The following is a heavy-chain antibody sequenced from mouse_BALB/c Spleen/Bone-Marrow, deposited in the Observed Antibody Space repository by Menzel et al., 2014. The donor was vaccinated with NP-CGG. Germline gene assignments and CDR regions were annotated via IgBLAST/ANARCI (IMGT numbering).Heavy chain of an antibody. CDR3: ARLPSYYRYEDAY. V-gene: IGHV5-12-1*01. D-gene: IGHD2-14*01. J-gene: IGHJ3*01. Sequence: EVKLQESGGGLVKPGGSLKLSRAASGFAFSSYDMSWVRPTPEKRLEWVAYISSGGGSTYYPDTVKGRFTISRDNAKNTLYLQMSSLKSEDTAMYYCARLPSYYRYEDAYWGQGTLVTVSA. CDR1: GFAFSSYD. CDR2: ISSGGGST.